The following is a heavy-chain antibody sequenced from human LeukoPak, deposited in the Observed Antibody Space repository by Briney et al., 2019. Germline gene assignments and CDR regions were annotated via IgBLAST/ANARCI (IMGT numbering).Heavy chain of an antibody. Sequence: GGSLRLSCAASGFSFSSYGMNWVRQAPGKGLEWVAVISYDGSNKYYADSVKGRFTISRDNSKNTLYLQMNSLRAEDTAVYYCAKLIGCGSHDAFDIWGQGTMVTVSS. D-gene: IGHD1-26*01. CDR3: AKLIGCGSHDAFDI. CDR1: GFSFSSYG. J-gene: IGHJ3*02. CDR2: ISYDGSNK. V-gene: IGHV3-30*18.